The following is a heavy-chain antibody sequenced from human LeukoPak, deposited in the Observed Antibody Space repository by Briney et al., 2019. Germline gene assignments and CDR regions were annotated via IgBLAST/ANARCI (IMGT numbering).Heavy chain of an antibody. D-gene: IGHD2-21*02. CDR1: GFTFSTFA. CDR2: IYSGGST. Sequence: PGGSLRLSCAASGFTFSTFAMIWVRQAPGKGLEWVSVIYSGGSTYYADSVKGRFTISRDNSKNTLYLQMNSLRAEDTAVYYRAREGGDRGAFDIWGQGTMVTVSS. CDR3: AREGGDRGAFDI. J-gene: IGHJ3*02. V-gene: IGHV3-66*01.